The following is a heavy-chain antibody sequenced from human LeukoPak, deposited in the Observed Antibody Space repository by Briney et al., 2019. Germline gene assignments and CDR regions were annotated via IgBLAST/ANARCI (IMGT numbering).Heavy chain of an antibody. CDR3: AKEAWLVRGGFDY. Sequence: GGAPRLSCAASGFTFSSYAMSWVRPAPGEGLEWVSAISGSGGSTYYADSVKGRFTISRDNSKNTLYLQMNSLRAEDTAVYYCAKEAWLVRGGFDYWGQGTLVTVSS. J-gene: IGHJ4*02. CDR2: ISGSGGST. V-gene: IGHV3-23*01. CDR1: GFTFSSYA. D-gene: IGHD6-19*01.